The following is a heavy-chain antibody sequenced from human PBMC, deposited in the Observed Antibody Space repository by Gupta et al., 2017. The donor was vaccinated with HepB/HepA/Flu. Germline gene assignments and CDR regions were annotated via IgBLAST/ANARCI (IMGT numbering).Heavy chain of an antibody. D-gene: IGHD3-10*01. CDR3: ARGLRGSDNYEDY. CDR1: GFSLRSYE. CDR2: ISSSGTTM. Sequence: EVQLVESGGGLVQPGGSLRLSCAASGFSLRSYEMNWVRQAPGKGLEWISYISSSGTTMHYADSVKGRITISRDNAKNSAYLQMNSLRVEDTAVYYCARGLRGSDNYEDYWGQGTLVTVSS. V-gene: IGHV3-48*03. J-gene: IGHJ4*02.